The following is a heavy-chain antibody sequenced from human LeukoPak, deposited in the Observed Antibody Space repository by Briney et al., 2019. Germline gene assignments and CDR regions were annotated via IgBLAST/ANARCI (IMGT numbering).Heavy chain of an antibody. CDR1: GFTFSSYR. CDR3: ARHDSRGYSG. V-gene: IGHV3-21*01. J-gene: IGHJ4*02. CDR2: ISGSSSYI. D-gene: IGHD5-12*01. Sequence: GGSLRLSCAASGFTFSSYRMNWVRQAPAKGLEWVSSISGSSSYIYYADSVKGRFTISRDNAKNSLYLQMNSLRAEDTAVYYCARHDSRGYSGWGQGTLVTVSS.